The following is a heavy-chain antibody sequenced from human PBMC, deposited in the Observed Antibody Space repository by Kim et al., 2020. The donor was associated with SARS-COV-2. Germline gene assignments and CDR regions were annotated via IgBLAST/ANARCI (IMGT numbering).Heavy chain of an antibody. J-gene: IGHJ4*02. CDR3: ARVSVGAQLGY. D-gene: IGHD1-26*01. V-gene: IGHV3-53*04. CDR2: SK. Sequence: SKYYAGSVKGRFTISRHNAKNTLYLQMNSLRAEDTAVYYCARVSVGAQLGYWGQGTLVTVSS.